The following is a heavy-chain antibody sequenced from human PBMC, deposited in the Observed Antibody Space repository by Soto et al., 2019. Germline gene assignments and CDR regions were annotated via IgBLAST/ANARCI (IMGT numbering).Heavy chain of an antibody. CDR1: GGTFSSYT. CDR2: IIPIVGIT. Sequence: QVQLVQSGAEVKKPGSSVKVSCKASGGTFSSYTISWVRQAPGQGLEWMGRIIPIVGITKYAQKFQGRVTXPXXXSXXTADMELSSLRSEDTAVYYCARDDGLAYCGGDCYSWGQGTLVTVSS. V-gene: IGHV1-69*02. J-gene: IGHJ4*02. D-gene: IGHD2-21*02. CDR3: ARDDGLAYCGGDCYS.